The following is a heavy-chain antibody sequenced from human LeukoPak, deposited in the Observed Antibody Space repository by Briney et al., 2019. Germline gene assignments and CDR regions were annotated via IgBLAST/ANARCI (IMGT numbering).Heavy chain of an antibody. V-gene: IGHV4-30-4*08. D-gene: IGHD6-6*01. CDR1: GGSISSGDYY. CDR2: IYYSGST. Sequence: SETLSPTCIVSGGSISSGDYYWNWIRQPPGKGLEWIGYIYYSGSTYYNPSLKSRLTISVDTSKNQFSLRLSSVTAADTAVYYCARVAVVAARPGSVDYWGQGTLVTVSS. J-gene: IGHJ4*02. CDR3: ARVAVVAARPGSVDY.